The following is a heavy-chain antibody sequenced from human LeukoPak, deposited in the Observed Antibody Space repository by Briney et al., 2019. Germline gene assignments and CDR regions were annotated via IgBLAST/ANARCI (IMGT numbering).Heavy chain of an antibody. J-gene: IGHJ4*02. CDR1: GGTFSSYA. V-gene: IGHV1-69*04. CDR2: IIPILGIA. CDR3: AKDSTYQSYDY. Sequence: GASVKVSCKASGGTFSSYAISWVRQAPGQGLEWMGRIIPILGIANYAQKFQGRVTITADKSTSTAYMELSSLRSEDTAVYYCAKDSTYQSYDYWGQGTLVTVSS. D-gene: IGHD2-21*01.